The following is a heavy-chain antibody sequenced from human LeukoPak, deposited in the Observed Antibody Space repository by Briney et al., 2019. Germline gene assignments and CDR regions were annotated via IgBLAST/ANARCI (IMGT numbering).Heavy chain of an antibody. D-gene: IGHD3-3*01. J-gene: IGHJ4*02. Sequence: SETLSLTCTVSGGSISSGGYYWSWIRQHPGKGLEWIGYIYYSGITYYNPSLKSRVTISVDTSKNQFSLKLSSVTAADTAVYYCARASYDFPGYFDYWGQGTLVTVSS. CDR1: GGSISSGGYY. V-gene: IGHV4-31*03. CDR3: ARASYDFPGYFDY. CDR2: IYYSGIT.